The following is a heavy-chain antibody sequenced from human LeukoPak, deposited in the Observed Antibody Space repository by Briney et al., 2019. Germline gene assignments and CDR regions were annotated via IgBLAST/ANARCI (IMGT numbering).Heavy chain of an antibody. J-gene: IGHJ5*02. Sequence: GGSLRLSCAASGFTFSSYWMSWVRQAPGKGLEWVANIKQDGSEKYYVDSVKGRFTISRDNAKNSLYLQMNSLRAEDTAVYYCAKPRDYGDYGWFDPWGQGTLVTVSS. CDR3: AKPRDYGDYGWFDP. CDR2: IKQDGSEK. V-gene: IGHV3-7*03. CDR1: GFTFSSYW. D-gene: IGHD4-17*01.